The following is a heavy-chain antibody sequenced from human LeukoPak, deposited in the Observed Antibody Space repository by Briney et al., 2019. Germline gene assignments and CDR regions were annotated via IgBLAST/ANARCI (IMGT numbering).Heavy chain of an antibody. V-gene: IGHV1-69*13. CDR3: ARDPVHLGGYSYDYTPYNWFDP. CDR1: GGTFISYA. J-gene: IGHJ5*02. D-gene: IGHD5-18*01. CDR2: IIPIFGTA. Sequence: SVKVSCKASGGTFISYAISWVRQAPGQGLEWMGGIIPIFGTANYAQKFQGRVTITADESTSTAYMELSSLRSEDTAVYYCARDPVHLGGYSYDYTPYNWFDPWGQGTLVTVSS.